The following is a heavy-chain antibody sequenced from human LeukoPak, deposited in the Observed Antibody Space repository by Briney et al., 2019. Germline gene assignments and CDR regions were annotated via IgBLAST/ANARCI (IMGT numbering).Heavy chain of an antibody. CDR2: INPNSGGT. Sequence: ASVKVSCKASGYTFSSYGISWVRQAPGQGLEWMGWINPNSGGTNYAQKFQGRVTMTRDTSISTAYMELSRLRSDDTAVYYCARDSGSYFTLHYFDYWGQGTLVTVSS. D-gene: IGHD1-26*01. V-gene: IGHV1-2*02. J-gene: IGHJ4*02. CDR1: GYTFSSYG. CDR3: ARDSGSYFTLHYFDY.